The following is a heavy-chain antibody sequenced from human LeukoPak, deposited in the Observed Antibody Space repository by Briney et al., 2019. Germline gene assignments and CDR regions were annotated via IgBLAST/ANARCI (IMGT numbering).Heavy chain of an antibody. CDR3: ARSQDGSGSYFYYFYIDV. V-gene: IGHV3-23*01. D-gene: IGHD3-10*01. CDR2: ISGSGGST. J-gene: IGHJ6*03. Sequence: PGGSLRLSCAASGFTFSSYAMSWVRQAPGKGLEWVSAISGSGGSTYYADSVKGRFTVSRDNSKNILYLQMNSLRAEDTAVYYCARSQDGSGSYFYYFYIDVWGKGTTV. CDR1: GFTFSSYA.